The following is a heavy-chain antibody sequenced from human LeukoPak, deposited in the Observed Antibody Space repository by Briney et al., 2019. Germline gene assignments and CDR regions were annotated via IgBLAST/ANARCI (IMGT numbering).Heavy chain of an antibody. Sequence: PGGSLRLSCAASGFTLSSNYMSWVRQAPGEGLELVSVIYSGGSTYYADSVKGRFTISRDNSKNTLYLQMNSLRAEDTAVYYCARRNAMDVWGQGTTAIVFS. V-gene: IGHV3-53*01. CDR2: IYSGGST. J-gene: IGHJ6*02. CDR1: GFTLSSNY. CDR3: ARRNAMDV.